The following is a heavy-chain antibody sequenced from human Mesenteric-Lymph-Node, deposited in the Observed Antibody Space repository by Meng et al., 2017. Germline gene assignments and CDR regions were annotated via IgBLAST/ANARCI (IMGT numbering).Heavy chain of an antibody. Sequence: GESLKISCAASGFTFSSYEMNWVRQAPGKGLEWVSSISSSSSYIYYADSVKGRFTISRDNAKNSLYLQMNSLRAEDTAVYYCARDNDVDTAIVPTDYWGQGTLVTVSS. V-gene: IGHV3-21*01. D-gene: IGHD5-18*01. CDR3: ARDNDVDTAIVPTDY. CDR1: GFTFSSYE. CDR2: ISSSSSYI. J-gene: IGHJ4*02.